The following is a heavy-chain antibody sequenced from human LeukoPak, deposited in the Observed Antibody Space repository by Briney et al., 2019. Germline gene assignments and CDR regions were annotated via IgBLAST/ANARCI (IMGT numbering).Heavy chain of an antibody. CDR3: ARGESGSTSCFDGIFDY. Sequence: GGSLRLSCAASGFTFSSYSMNWVRQAPGKGLEWVSSISTSSTYIYYADSVKGRFTISRDNAKKSLYLQMHSLRAEDTAVYYCARGESGSTSCFDGIFDYWGQGSLVTVSS. CDR2: ISTSSTYI. D-gene: IGHD2-2*01. V-gene: IGHV3-21*01. J-gene: IGHJ4*02. CDR1: GFTFSSYS.